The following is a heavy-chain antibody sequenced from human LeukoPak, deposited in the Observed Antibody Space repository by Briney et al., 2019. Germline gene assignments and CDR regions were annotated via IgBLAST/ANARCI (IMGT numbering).Heavy chain of an antibody. CDR3: AKLLDSYYFDY. CDR1: GFTFDDYA. V-gene: IGHV3-9*01. CDR2: ISWNSGSI. Sequence: PGGSLRLSCAASGFTFDDYAMHWVRQAPGKGLEWVSGISWNSGSIGYADSVKGRFTISRDNAKNSLYLQMNSLRAEDTALYYCAKLLDSYYFDYWGQGTLVTVSS. J-gene: IGHJ4*02. D-gene: IGHD6-6*01.